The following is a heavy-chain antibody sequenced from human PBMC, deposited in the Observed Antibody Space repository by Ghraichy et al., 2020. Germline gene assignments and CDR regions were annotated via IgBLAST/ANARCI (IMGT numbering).Heavy chain of an antibody. D-gene: IGHD6-13*01. Sequence: SETLSLTCAVSGVSISTSNWWTWIRQAPGTGLEWIGEIYHSGSTNYNPSLKSRVIISVDKSKNQFSLKLSSVTAADTAVYYCARDWSLVTAENRVGFDIWGQGTMVTVSS. V-gene: IGHV4-4*02. J-gene: IGHJ3*02. CDR1: GVSISTSNW. CDR3: ARDWSLVTAENRVGFDI. CDR2: IYHSGST.